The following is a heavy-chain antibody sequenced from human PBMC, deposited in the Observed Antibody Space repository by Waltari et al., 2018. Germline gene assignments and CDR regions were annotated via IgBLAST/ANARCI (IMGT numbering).Heavy chain of an antibody. Sequence: GGSLRLSCTASGFDFSDYDMNWVRQAPGTGLEWVSSIGGTHSNIFYADSVKGRFTVSRDNAKNSLYFQMDNLRAEDSGLYYCTRDLYGSGGDWFDPWGQGTLVTVSS. CDR1: GFDFSDYD. D-gene: IGHD3-10*01. CDR2: IGGTHSNI. J-gene: IGHJ5*02. V-gene: IGHV3-21*01. CDR3: TRDLYGSGGDWFDP.